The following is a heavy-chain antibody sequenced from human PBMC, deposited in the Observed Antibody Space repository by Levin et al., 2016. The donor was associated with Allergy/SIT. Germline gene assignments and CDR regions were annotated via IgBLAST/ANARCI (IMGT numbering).Heavy chain of an antibody. Sequence: VRQAPGKGLEWVGVIHTGANTFYPDSVKGRFTISRDNSKNTVYLQMNSLRVEDTAVYYCARGVGAYGDYDSWFDPWGQGTLVTVSS. V-gene: IGHV3-66*01. CDR2: IHTGANT. CDR3: ARGVGAYGDYDSWFDP. J-gene: IGHJ5*02. D-gene: IGHD4-17*01.